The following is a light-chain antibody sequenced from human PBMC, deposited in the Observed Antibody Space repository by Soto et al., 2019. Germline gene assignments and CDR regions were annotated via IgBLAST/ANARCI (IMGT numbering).Light chain of an antibody. Sequence: QSVLTQPPSASGSPGQSVTISCTGTSSDVGGYQYVSWYQQYPGKAPKLMIYAVNKRPSGVPDRFSGSRSGNTASLTVSGLQAEYEADYCCSSYAGSNNYVFGTGTKVTGL. CDR1: SSDVGGYQY. CDR2: AVN. V-gene: IGLV2-8*01. CDR3: SSYAGSNNYV. J-gene: IGLJ1*01.